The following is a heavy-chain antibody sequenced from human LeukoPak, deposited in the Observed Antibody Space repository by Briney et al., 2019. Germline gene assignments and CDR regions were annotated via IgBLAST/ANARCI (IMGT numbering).Heavy chain of an antibody. Sequence: SETLSLICAVYGGSFSGYYWSWIRQPPGKGLEWIGEINHSGSTNYNPSLKSRVTISVDTSKNQFSLKLSSVTAADTAVYYCARAPQGSSRRGWFDPWGQGTLVTVSS. CDR2: INHSGST. V-gene: IGHV4-34*01. J-gene: IGHJ5*02. D-gene: IGHD1-26*01. CDR3: ARAPQGSSRRGWFDP. CDR1: GGSFSGYY.